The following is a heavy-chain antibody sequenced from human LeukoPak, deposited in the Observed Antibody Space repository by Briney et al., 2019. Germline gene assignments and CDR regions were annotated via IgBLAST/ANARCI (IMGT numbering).Heavy chain of an antibody. D-gene: IGHD1-26*01. V-gene: IGHV4-39*07. CDR1: GGSISSSSYY. CDR3: ARDVGATPGYFDY. J-gene: IGHJ4*02. CDR2: IYYSGST. Sequence: PSETLSLTCTVSGGSISSSSYYWGWIRQPPGKGLEWIGSIYYSGSTYYNSSLKSRVTISVDTSKNQFSLKLSSVTAADTAVYYCARDVGATPGYFDYWGQGTLVTVSS.